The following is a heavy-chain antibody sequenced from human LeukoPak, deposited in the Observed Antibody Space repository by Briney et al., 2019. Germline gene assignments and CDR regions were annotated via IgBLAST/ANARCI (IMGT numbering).Heavy chain of an antibody. Sequence: ASVKVSCKASGYSFTTYFVYWVRQAPGQGLEWMGIINPRGGSTSYAERLQDRVTMTRDTSTSTVYMELSGLTSEDTAIYFCATTADTVMGKEDYWGQGTMVTVSS. CDR1: GYSFTTYF. J-gene: IGHJ4*02. CDR2: INPRGGST. V-gene: IGHV1-46*04. CDR3: ATTADTVMGKEDY. D-gene: IGHD5-18*01.